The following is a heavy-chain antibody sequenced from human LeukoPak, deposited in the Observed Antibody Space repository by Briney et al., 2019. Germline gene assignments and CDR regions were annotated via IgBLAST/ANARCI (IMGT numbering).Heavy chain of an antibody. CDR1: GFTFSSYW. D-gene: IGHD3-22*01. Sequence: PGGSLRLSCAASGFTFSSYWMHWVRQAPGEGLVWVSRIDSDGSSTTYADSVKGRFTISRDNAKNTLYLQMNSLRAEDTAVYYCARVYDSSGYGYWGQGTLVTVSS. CDR3: ARVYDSSGYGY. CDR2: IDSDGSST. V-gene: IGHV3-74*01. J-gene: IGHJ4*02.